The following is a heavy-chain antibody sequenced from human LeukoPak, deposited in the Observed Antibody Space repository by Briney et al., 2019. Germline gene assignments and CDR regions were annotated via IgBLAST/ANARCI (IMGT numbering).Heavy chain of an antibody. J-gene: IGHJ4*02. CDR2: INPNSGGT. CDR1: GYTFIDYY. V-gene: IGHV1-2*02. CDR3: TRDQWNYDTSGYYATFDY. D-gene: IGHD3-22*01. Sequence: ASVTVSCKASGYTFIDYYIHWVRQAPGQGLEWMGWINPNSGGTKYAQKFQGRVTMTRDTSISTAYMELSRLRSDDTAVYYCTRDQWNYDTSGYYATFDYWGQGSLVIVSS.